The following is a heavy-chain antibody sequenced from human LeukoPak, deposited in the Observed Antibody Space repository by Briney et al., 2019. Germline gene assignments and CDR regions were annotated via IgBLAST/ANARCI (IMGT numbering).Heavy chain of an antibody. CDR3: AKAGGIYYPDHFDP. D-gene: IGHD1-26*01. CDR2: IQYDGSHK. Sequence: GGSLRLSCAASGFTFSSYGMHWVRQAPGKGLEWVSFIQYDGSHKYYADSVKGRFTISRDNSKNTLFLQMNSLRGEDTAVYFCAKAGGIYYPDHFDPWGQGTLVTVSS. V-gene: IGHV3-30*02. J-gene: IGHJ5*02. CDR1: GFTFSSYG.